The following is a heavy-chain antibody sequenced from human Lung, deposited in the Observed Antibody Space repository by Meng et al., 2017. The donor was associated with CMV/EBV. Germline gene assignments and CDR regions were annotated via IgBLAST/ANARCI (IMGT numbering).Heavy chain of an antibody. Sequence: SCAASGFTFSSYGMHWVRQAPGKGLEWVAFIRYDGSNKYYADSVKGRFTISRDNSKNTLYLQMNSLRAEDTAVYYCAKGKTAIAAAGPLDYWAQGKXVTVSS. CDR3: AKGKTAIAAAGPLDY. CDR1: GFTFSSYG. CDR2: IRYDGSNK. D-gene: IGHD6-13*01. V-gene: IGHV3-30*02. J-gene: IGHJ4*02.